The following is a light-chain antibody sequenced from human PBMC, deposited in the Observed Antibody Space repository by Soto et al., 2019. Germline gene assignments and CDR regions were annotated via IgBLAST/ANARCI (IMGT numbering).Light chain of an antibody. CDR2: GAS. J-gene: IGKJ2*01. Sequence: EIVLTQSPGTLSLSPGERATLSCRASQSVSSTYLAWYQQKPSQAPRLLIYGASSRATGIPDRFSGSGSGIGFTFTIKRLEPEEFAVYYYQQYGSSPPYTFGQGSNLEIK. CDR3: QQYGSSPPYT. CDR1: QSVSSTY. V-gene: IGKV3-20*01.